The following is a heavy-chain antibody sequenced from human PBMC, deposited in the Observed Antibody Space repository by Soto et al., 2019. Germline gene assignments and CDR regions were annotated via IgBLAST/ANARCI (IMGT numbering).Heavy chain of an antibody. Sequence: QVQLQESGPGLVKPSQTLSLTCTVSGGSISSGDYYWSWIRQPPGKGLEWIGYIYYSGSTYYNPSLKSRVTISVDTSKNQFSLKMRSVTAADTAVYYCARGRFLEWLVGWFDPWGQGTLVTVSS. CDR3: ARGRFLEWLVGWFDP. D-gene: IGHD3-3*01. J-gene: IGHJ5*02. CDR1: GGSISSGDYY. CDR2: IYYSGST. V-gene: IGHV4-30-4*01.